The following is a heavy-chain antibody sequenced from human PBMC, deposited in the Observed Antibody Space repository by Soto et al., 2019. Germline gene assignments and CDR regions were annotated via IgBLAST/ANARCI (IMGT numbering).Heavy chain of an antibody. J-gene: IGHJ5*02. CDR2: IYYSGST. CDR3: ARQYSSSWFWPNWFDP. V-gene: IGHV4-31*03. CDR1: GGSISSGGYY. D-gene: IGHD6-13*01. Sequence: SETLSLTCTVSGGSISSGGYYWSWIRQHPGKGLEWIGYIYYSGSTYYNPSLKSRVTISVDTSKNQFSLKLSSVTAADTAVYYCARQYSSSWFWPNWFDPWGQGTLVTVSS.